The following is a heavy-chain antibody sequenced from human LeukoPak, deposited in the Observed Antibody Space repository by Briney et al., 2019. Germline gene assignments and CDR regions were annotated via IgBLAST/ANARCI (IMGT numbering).Heavy chain of an antibody. CDR1: GFPFSSYG. CDR2: LRKDATNS. J-gene: IGHJ4*02. CDR3: ASGGPTRGPLGY. D-gene: IGHD1-26*01. Sequence: PGGSLRLSCAASGFPFSSYGMYWVRQTPDKGLQWVAYLRKDATNSNYADSVRGRFTISRDNSKNTLDLQMSSLRVEDTAVYYCASGGPTRGPLGYWGQGNLVSVP. V-gene: IGHV3-30*02.